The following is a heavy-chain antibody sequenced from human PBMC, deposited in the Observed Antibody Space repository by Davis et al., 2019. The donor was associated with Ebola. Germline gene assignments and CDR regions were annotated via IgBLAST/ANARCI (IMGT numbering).Heavy chain of an antibody. CDR3: TRGIITYYYYFHMDV. D-gene: IGHD3-10*01. J-gene: IGHJ6*03. V-gene: IGHV1-18*04. CDR2: ISTSRGAT. Sequence: ASVKVSCKASNYTFTTYGISWVRQAPGQGLEWMGWISTSRGATYYAQKFQGRVTMTTDTSTGTAYLELGSLISDDTAVYYCTRGIITYYYYFHMDVWGEGTTVTVSS. CDR1: NYTFTTYG.